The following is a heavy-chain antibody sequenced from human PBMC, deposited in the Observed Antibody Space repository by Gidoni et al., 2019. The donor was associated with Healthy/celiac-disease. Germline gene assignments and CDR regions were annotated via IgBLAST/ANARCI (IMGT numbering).Heavy chain of an antibody. CDR1: GFTFSSYA. D-gene: IGHD2-2*01. Sequence: EVQLVESGGGLVQPGGSLRLSCSASGFTFSSYAMHWVRQAPGKGLEYVSAISSNGGSTYYADSVKGIFTISRDNSKNTLYLQMSSLRAEDTAVYYCVSGGYCSSTSCYGGGYYGMDVWGQGTTVTVSS. CDR2: ISSNGGST. V-gene: IGHV3-64D*06. J-gene: IGHJ6*02. CDR3: VSGGYCSSTSCYGGGYYGMDV.